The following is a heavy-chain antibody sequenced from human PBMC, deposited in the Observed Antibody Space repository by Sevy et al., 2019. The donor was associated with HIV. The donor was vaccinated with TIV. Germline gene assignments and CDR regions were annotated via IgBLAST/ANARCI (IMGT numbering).Heavy chain of an antibody. J-gene: IGHJ6*02. CDR2: IYHSGST. CDR3: ARVRGGYYYYGMDV. D-gene: IGHD2-15*01. V-gene: IGHV4-4*02. Sequence: GTLSLTCAVSGGSISSSNWWSWVRQPPGKGLEWIGEIYHSGSTNYNPSLKSRVTISVDKSKNQFSLKLSSVTAADTAVYYCARVRGGYYYYGMDVWGQGTTVTVSS. CDR1: GGSISSSNW.